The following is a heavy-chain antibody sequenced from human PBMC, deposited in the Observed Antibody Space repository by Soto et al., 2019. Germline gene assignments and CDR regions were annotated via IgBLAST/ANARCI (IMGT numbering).Heavy chain of an antibody. D-gene: IGHD2-2*01. CDR3: AKDRVRVVVVPPDY. CDR1: GYTFTSYG. Sequence: ASVKVSCKASGYTFTSYGISWVRQAPGQGLEWMGWISAYNGNTNYAQKLQGRVTMTRDTSMSTAYMELRSLRSDDTAVYYCAKDRVRVVVVPPDYWGQGTLVTVSS. V-gene: IGHV1-18*01. CDR2: ISAYNGNT. J-gene: IGHJ4*02.